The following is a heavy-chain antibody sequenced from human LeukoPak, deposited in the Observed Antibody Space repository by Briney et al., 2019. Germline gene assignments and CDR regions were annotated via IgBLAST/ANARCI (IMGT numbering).Heavy chain of an antibody. V-gene: IGHV3-48*04. CDR1: GFTFSSYS. D-gene: IGHD3-10*01. CDR3: ARDMVDFDY. CDR2: ISSSSSTI. J-gene: IGHJ4*02. Sequence: GGSLRLSCAASGFTFSSYSMNWVRQAPGKGLEWVSYISSSSSTIYYADSVKGRFTISRDNAKNSLYLQVSSLRAEDTAVYYCARDMVDFDYWGQGTLVTVSS.